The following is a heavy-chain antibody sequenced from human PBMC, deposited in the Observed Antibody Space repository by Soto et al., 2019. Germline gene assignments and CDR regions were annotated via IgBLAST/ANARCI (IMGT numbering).Heavy chain of an antibody. J-gene: IGHJ4*02. CDR1: GFTFSSYG. CDR3: ARDKSSGWSQYYFDY. V-gene: IGHV3-33*01. Sequence: QVQLVESGGGVVQPGRSLRLSCATSGFTFSSYGMHWVRQAPGKGLEWVAVIWYDGSNKYYADSVKGRFTISRDNSKNTLYLLMNSLRAEDTAVYYCARDKSSGWSQYYFDYWGQGTLVTVSS. CDR2: IWYDGSNK. D-gene: IGHD6-19*01.